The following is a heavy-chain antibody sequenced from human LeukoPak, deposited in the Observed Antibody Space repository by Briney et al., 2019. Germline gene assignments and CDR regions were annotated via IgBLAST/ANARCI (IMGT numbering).Heavy chain of an antibody. Sequence: PSETLSLTCAVYGGSFSGYYWSWIRQAPGKGLEWVSVIYSGGSTYYADSVKGRFTISRDNSKNTLYLQMNSLRAEDTPVYYCARDGPIAGELYFDYWGQGTLVTVSS. CDR3: ARDGPIAGELYFDY. J-gene: IGHJ4*02. CDR2: IYSGGST. V-gene: IGHV3-53*01. CDR1: GGSFSGYY. D-gene: IGHD1-26*01.